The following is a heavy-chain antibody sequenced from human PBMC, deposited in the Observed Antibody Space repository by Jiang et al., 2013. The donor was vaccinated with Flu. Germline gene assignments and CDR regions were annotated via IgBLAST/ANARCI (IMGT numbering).Heavy chain of an antibody. CDR2: INAVNGDT. D-gene: IGHD4-17*01. J-gene: IGHJ6*02. CDR3: AKPEGNDYGDYVLNYYYYRMDV. Sequence: SVKVSCKASGYMFTKYAMHWVRQAPGQRPEWMAWINAVNGDTKYSQKFQGRVTLTLDTSASTAYMELSGLRSEDTAVYYCAKPEGNDYGDYVLNYYYYRMDVWGQGTTVTVSS. V-gene: IGHV1-3*01. CDR1: GYMFTKYA.